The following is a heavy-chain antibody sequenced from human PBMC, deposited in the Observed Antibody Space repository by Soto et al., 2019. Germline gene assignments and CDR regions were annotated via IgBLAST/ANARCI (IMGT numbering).Heavy chain of an antibody. CDR2: ISSSSSYI. CDR1: GFTFSSYS. CDR3: ARDPVSYYDSSGYDY. Sequence: EVQLVESGGGLVKPGGSLRLSCAASGFTFSSYSMNWVRQAPGKGLEWVSSISSSSSYIYYADSVKGRFTISRDNAKNSLYLQMNSLRAEDTAVYDCARDPVSYYDSSGYDYWGQGTLVTVSS. V-gene: IGHV3-21*01. D-gene: IGHD3-22*01. J-gene: IGHJ4*02.